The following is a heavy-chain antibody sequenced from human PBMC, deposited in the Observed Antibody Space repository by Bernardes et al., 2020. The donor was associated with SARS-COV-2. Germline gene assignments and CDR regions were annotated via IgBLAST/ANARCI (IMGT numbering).Heavy chain of an antibody. D-gene: IGHD3-22*01. CDR3: ARDPYYYDSSGYFLSWFDP. CDR1: GYTFTGYY. J-gene: IGHJ5*02. V-gene: IGHV1-2*02. CDR2: INPNSGGT. Sequence: ASVKVSCKASGYTFTGYYMHWVRQAPGQGLEWMGWINPNSGGTNYAQKFQGRVTMTRDTSISTAYMELSRLRSDDTAVYYCARDPYYYDSSGYFLSWFDPWGQGTLVTVSS.